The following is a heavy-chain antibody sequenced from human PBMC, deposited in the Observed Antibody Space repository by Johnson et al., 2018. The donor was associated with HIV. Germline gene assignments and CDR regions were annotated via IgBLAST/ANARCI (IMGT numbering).Heavy chain of an antibody. CDR3: ARDLWSRPGADALEM. Sequence: QVRLVESGGGAVQPGGSLRLSCVASGFSFSTYGMHWLRQAPGKGLEWVAVIYSGGTTERYVESVKGRFTISRDDSENTLYLQMNTLTVEDTAVYYCARDLWSRPGADALEMWGQGTMVTVSS. V-gene: IGHV3-33*01. J-gene: IGHJ3*02. D-gene: IGHD1-1*01. CDR1: GFSFSTYG. CDR2: IYSGGTTE.